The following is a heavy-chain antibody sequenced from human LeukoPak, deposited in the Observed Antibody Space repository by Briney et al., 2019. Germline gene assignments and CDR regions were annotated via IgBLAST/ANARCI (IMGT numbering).Heavy chain of an antibody. Sequence: GGSLRLSCAASGFTFSSYWMSWVCQAPGKGLEWVANIKEDGSDKRYVDSVKGRFTISRDNAKNSLYLQMNSLRAEDTGVYYCARYSGSSAIGYWGQGTLVSVSS. CDR2: IKEDGSDK. J-gene: IGHJ4*02. CDR3: ARYSGSSAIGY. V-gene: IGHV3-7*04. D-gene: IGHD4-23*01. CDR1: GFTFSSYW.